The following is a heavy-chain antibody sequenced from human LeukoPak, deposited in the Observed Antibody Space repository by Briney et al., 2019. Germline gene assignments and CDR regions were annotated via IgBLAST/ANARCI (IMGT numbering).Heavy chain of an antibody. CDR2: IYYSGST. CDR3: ARRDNGMDV. J-gene: IGHJ6*02. CDR1: GGSISSSSYS. D-gene: IGHD2-15*01. Sequence: SETLSLTCTVSGGSISSSSYSWGWIRRPPGKGLEWIGSIYYSGSTYYNPSLKSRVTISVDTSKNQFSLKLSSVTAADTAVYYCARRDNGMDVWGQGTTVTVSS. V-gene: IGHV4-39*01.